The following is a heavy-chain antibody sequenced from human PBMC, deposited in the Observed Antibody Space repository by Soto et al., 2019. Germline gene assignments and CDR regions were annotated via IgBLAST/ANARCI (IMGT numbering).Heavy chain of an antibody. CDR1: GGTFSSYA. V-gene: IGHV1-69*12. D-gene: IGHD1-1*01. CDR3: ARCGTDWNDPVPYYYYYGMDV. J-gene: IGHJ6*02. Sequence: QVQLVQSGAEVKKPGSSVKVSCKASGGTFSSYAISWVRQAPGQGLEWMGGIIPIFGTANYAQKFQGRVTITADESTSTAYMELSSLRSEDTAVYYCARCGTDWNDPVPYYYYYGMDVWGQGTTVTVSS. CDR2: IIPIFGTA.